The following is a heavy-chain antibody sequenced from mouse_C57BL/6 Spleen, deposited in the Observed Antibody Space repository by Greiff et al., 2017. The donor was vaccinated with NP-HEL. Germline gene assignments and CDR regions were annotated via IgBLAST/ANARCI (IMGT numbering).Heavy chain of an antibody. CDR3: ARSSSHYFDS. J-gene: IGHJ2*01. CDR2: IYPGSGNT. V-gene: IGHV1-76*01. CDR1: GYTFTDYY. Sequence: QVQLQQSGAELVRPGASVKLSCKASGYTFTDYYINWVKQRPGQGLEWIARIYPGSGNTYSNEKFKGKATLTAEKSSSTASMQLSSLTSEDSAVYFSARSSSHYFDSWGQGTTLTVSS. D-gene: IGHD1-1*01.